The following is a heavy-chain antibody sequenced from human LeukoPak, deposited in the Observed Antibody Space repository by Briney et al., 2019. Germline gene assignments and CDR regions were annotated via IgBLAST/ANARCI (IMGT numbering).Heavy chain of an antibody. CDR1: GFTFSSYG. V-gene: IGHV3-33*08. CDR2: IWYDGSNK. J-gene: IGHJ6*02. CDR3: ARGQLSRNYYYYGMDV. D-gene: IGHD5-18*01. Sequence: GGSLRLSCAASGFTFSSYGMHRVRQAPGKGLEWVAVIWYDGSNKYYADSVKGRFTISRDNSKNTLYLQMNSLRAEDTAVYYCARGQLSRNYYYYGMDVWGQGTTVTVSS.